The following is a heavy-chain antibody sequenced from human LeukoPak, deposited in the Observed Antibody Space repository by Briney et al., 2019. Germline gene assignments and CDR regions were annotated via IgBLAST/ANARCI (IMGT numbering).Heavy chain of an antibody. CDR1: GFTFSSYG. CDR3: ARDTVGAKNRYYDILTGQSTENYYYGMDV. V-gene: IGHV3-33*01. D-gene: IGHD3-9*01. J-gene: IGHJ6*04. CDR2: IWYDGSNK. Sequence: GGSLRLSCAASGFTFSSYGMHWVRQAPGKGLEWVAVIWYDGSNKYYADSVKGRFTISRDNSKNTLYLQMNSLRAEGTAVYYCARDTVGAKNRYYDILTGQSTENYYYGMDVWGKGTTVTVSS.